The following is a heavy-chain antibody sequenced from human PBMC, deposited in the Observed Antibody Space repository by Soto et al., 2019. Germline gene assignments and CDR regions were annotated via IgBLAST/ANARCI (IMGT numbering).Heavy chain of an antibody. J-gene: IGHJ1*01. CDR1: GFTFSSHA. V-gene: IGHV3-23*01. Sequence: GGSLRLSCAASGFTFSSHAMNWVRQAPGKGLEWVSVISGSDSSTYYADSVRGRFTISRDNSKNTLYVQMNSLRAEDTAVYYCAKGVPGIAVAGTGYFQHWGQGTLVTVSS. D-gene: IGHD6-19*01. CDR3: AKGVPGIAVAGTGYFQH. CDR2: ISGSDSST.